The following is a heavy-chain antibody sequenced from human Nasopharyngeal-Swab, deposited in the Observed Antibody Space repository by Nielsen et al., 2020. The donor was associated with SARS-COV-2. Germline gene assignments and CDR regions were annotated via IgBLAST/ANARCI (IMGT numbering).Heavy chain of an antibody. Sequence: ISCKASGYSFTSYWIGWVCQMPGKGLEWMGIIYPGDSGTRYSPSFQGQVTISADKSISTAYLQWRSLKASDTAIYYCARGVGIAAQNWFDPWGQGTLVTVSS. CDR1: GYSFTSYW. J-gene: IGHJ5*02. D-gene: IGHD6-6*01. V-gene: IGHV5-51*01. CDR3: ARGVGIAAQNWFDP. CDR2: IYPGDSGT.